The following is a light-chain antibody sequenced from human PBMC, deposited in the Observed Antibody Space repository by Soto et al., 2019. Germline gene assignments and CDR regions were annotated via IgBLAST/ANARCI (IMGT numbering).Light chain of an antibody. CDR2: EVS. Sequence: QSALTQPPSATGSPGQSVTISCTGTSSDVGGYNYVSWYQQHPGKAPKLMIYEVSKRPSGVPDRFSGSKSGNTASLTVSGLQVEDEADYYCSSFEASNNLLFGGGTKVTVL. CDR1: SSDVGGYNY. CDR3: SSFEASNNLL. J-gene: IGLJ2*01. V-gene: IGLV2-8*01.